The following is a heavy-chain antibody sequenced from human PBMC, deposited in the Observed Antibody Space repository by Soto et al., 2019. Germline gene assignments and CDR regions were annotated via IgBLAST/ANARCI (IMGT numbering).Heavy chain of an antibody. Sequence: SETLSLTCAVYGGSFSGFYWSWIRQPPGKGLEWIGEIIHSGSTNYNPSLKSRVTISVDTSKNQFSLKLSSVTAADTAVYYCAGVAGTPTFDYWGQGTLVTVSS. V-gene: IGHV4-34*12. J-gene: IGHJ4*02. CDR3: AGVAGTPTFDY. D-gene: IGHD6-19*01. CDR1: GGSFSGFY. CDR2: IIHSGST.